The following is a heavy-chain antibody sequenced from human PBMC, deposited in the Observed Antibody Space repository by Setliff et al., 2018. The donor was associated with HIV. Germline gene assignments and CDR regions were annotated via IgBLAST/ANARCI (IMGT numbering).Heavy chain of an antibody. J-gene: IGHJ3*02. V-gene: IGHV4-4*08. CDR2: MYISGST. Sequence: SETLSLTCTVSGGSISSYYWSWIRQPPGKGLEWIGHMYISGSTTYNPPLKSRVTLSVDTSRNQFSLNLSSVTAADTAVYYCARAINKAFDIWGQGTMVTVSS. CDR1: GGSISSYY. CDR3: ARAINKAFDI.